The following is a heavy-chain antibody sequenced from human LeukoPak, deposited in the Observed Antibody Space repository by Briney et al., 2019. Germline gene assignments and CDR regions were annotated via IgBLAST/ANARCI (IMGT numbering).Heavy chain of an antibody. J-gene: IGHJ4*02. V-gene: IGHV1-24*01. CDR3: ATHPLGYFDP. CDR1: GYTLTELS. Sequence: ASVKVSCKVSGYTLTELSMHWVRQAPGKGLEWMGGFDPEDGEAFYAQKFQGRVTMTGDTSTDTAYMELSSLRSEDTAVYYYATHPLGYFDPWGQGTQVTVSS. CDR2: FDPEDGEA.